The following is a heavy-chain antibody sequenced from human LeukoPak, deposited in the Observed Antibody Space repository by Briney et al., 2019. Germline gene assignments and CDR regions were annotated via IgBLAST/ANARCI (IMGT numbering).Heavy chain of an antibody. CDR2: IIPIFGTA. V-gene: IGHV1-69*13. CDR3: ARLRGPTITIFGVVPRWFDP. Sequence: SVKVSCKASGGTFTSYAISWVRQAPGQGLEWMGGIIPIFGTANYAQKFQGRVTITADGSTSTAYMELSSLRSEDTAVYYCARLRGPTITIFGVVPRWFDPWGQGTLVTVSS. CDR1: GGTFTSYA. J-gene: IGHJ5*02. D-gene: IGHD3-3*01.